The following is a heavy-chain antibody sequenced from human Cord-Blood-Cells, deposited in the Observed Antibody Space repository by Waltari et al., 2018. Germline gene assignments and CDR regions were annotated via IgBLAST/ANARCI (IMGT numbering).Heavy chain of an antibody. Sequence: QVQLQQCGAGLLKPSETLSLTCAVYGGSFSGTYWSWIRQPPGKGLECIGEINHSGSTNYNPSLKSRVTISVDTSKNQFSLKLSSVTAADTAVYDCASASGFFLEWLLFDYWGQGTLVTVSS. CDR2: INHSGST. V-gene: IGHV4-34*01. CDR1: GGSFSGTY. CDR3: ASASGFFLEWLLFDY. J-gene: IGHJ4*02. D-gene: IGHD3-3*01.